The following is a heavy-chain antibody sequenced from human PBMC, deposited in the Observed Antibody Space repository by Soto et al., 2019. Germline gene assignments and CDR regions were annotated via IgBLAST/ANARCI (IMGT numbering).Heavy chain of an antibody. CDR3: ARLRAYSSSWPGKIVYGMDV. D-gene: IGHD6-13*01. J-gene: IGHJ6*02. CDR1: GGSFSGYY. Sequence: PSETLSLTCAVYGGSFSGYYWSWIRQPPGKGLEWIGEINHSGSTNYNPSLKSRVTISVDTSTNQFSLKLSSVTAADTAVYYCARLRAYSSSWPGKIVYGMDVWGQGTTVTVSS. V-gene: IGHV4-34*01. CDR2: INHSGST.